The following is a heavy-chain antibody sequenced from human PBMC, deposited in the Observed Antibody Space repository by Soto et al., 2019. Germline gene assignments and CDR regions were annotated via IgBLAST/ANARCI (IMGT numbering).Heavy chain of an antibody. Sequence: QVQLVQSGPEVKKPGASVKVSCEASGYTFTTSGISWVRQAPGQGLERMGWISTYNGDTNSAQKFQGRVTMTADTSTGTAYMELMSLKSDGTAVYYCGRQGSWPYYYYGLDVWGQGTTVTVSS. CDR1: GYTFTTSG. J-gene: IGHJ6*02. CDR3: GRQGSWPYYYYGLDV. V-gene: IGHV1-18*01. CDR2: ISTYNGDT. D-gene: IGHD1-26*01.